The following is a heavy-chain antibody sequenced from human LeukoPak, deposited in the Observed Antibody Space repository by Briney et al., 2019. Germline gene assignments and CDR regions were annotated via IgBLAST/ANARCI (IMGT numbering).Heavy chain of an antibody. Sequence: GGSLRLSCAASGFTFSDYYMRWIRQAPGKGLEWVSYISSSGSTIYYADSVKSRFTISRDNAKNSLYLQMNSLRAEDTAVYYCARALYYDFWSGPYGMDVWGQGTTVTVSS. CDR3: ARALYYDFWSGPYGMDV. CDR2: ISSSGSTI. D-gene: IGHD3-3*01. J-gene: IGHJ6*02. V-gene: IGHV3-11*01. CDR1: GFTFSDYY.